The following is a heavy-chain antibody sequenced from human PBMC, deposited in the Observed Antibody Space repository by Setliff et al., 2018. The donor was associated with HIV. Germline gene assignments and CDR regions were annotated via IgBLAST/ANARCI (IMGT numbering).Heavy chain of an antibody. CDR1: GFTFSGSA. D-gene: IGHD6-19*01. J-gene: IGHJ6*03. Sequence: PGGSLRLSCAASGFTFSGSAMHWVRQASGKGLEWVGRIRSKANSYATAYAASVKGRFTISRDDSKNTAYLQMNSLKAEDTAVYYCTRHSGQWLVNYYYMDVWGKGTTVTVSS. CDR2: IRSKANSYAT. CDR3: TRHSGQWLVNYYYMDV. V-gene: IGHV3-73*01.